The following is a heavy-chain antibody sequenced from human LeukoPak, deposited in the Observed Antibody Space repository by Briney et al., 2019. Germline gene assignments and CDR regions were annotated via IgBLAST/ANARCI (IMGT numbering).Heavy chain of an antibody. J-gene: IGHJ4*02. D-gene: IGHD3-3*01. CDR3: GVGPTVECLLFYLFS. CDR1: GFTFSNYA. CDR2: ISGSGLTT. V-gene: IGHV3-23*01. Sequence: PGGSLRLSCAASGFTFSNYAMTWVRQAPGKGLEWVSAISGSGLTTYYADSVRGRFTISRDNFRNTLYLQMNSLRAEDTAVYFCGVGPTVECLLFYLFSGGKGPLATVS.